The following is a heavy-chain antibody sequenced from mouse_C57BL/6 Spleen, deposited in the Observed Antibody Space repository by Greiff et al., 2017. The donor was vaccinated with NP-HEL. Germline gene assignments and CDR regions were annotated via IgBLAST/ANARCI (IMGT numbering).Heavy chain of an antibody. Sequence: VKLQQSGAELVKPGASVKLSCKASGYTFTEYTIHWVKQRSGQGLEWIGWIYPGSGSIKYNEKFKDKATLTADKSSSTVYMELSSLTSEDSAVYFCARHEVGNYGYDETSYWGQGTTLTVSS. V-gene: IGHV1-62-2*01. CDR1: GYTFTEYT. D-gene: IGHD2-2*01. J-gene: IGHJ2*01. CDR3: ARHEVGNYGYDETSY. CDR2: IYPGSGSI.